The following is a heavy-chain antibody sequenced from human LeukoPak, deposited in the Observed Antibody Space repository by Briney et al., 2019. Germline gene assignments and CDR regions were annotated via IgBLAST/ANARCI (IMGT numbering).Heavy chain of an antibody. D-gene: IGHD3-22*01. CDR3: ARRIYYYDSSGSNELLDY. CDR1: GGSISSSSYY. J-gene: IGHJ4*02. Sequence: SETLSLTCTVSGGSISSSSYYWGWILQPPGKGLEWIGSIYYSGSTYYNPSLKSRVTISVDTSKNQFSLKLSSVTAADTAVYYCARRIYYYDSSGSNELLDYWGQGTLVTVSS. CDR2: IYYSGST. V-gene: IGHV4-39*01.